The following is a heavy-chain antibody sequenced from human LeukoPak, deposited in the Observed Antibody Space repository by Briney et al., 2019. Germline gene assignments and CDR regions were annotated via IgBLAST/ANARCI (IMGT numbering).Heavy chain of an antibody. CDR1: GFTVSRNY. CDR3: ARHGALRYIDD. D-gene: IGHD3-9*01. V-gene: IGHV3-66*04. Sequence: GGSLRLSCAASGFTVSRNYVTWVRQAPGKGLEWVSVIHSDGKTYYRDSVKGRFTVSRDTSQNTLFLQMNSLRAEDTAVYYCARHGALRYIDDWGQGTLVTVSS. CDR2: IHSDGKT. J-gene: IGHJ4*02.